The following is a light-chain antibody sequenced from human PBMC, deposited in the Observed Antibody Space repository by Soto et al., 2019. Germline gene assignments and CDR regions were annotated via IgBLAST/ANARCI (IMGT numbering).Light chain of an antibody. CDR1: RSDVGGYDY. J-gene: IGLJ3*02. CDR3: SSYTSSGTLV. Sequence: QSVLTQTASVSGSPGQSITISCTGTRSDVGGYDYVSWYQQHPGKAPKLMIYDVSNRPSGVSNRFSGSKSGNTASLTISGIQAEDEADYYCSSYTSSGTLVFGGGTKLTVL. V-gene: IGLV2-14*01. CDR2: DVS.